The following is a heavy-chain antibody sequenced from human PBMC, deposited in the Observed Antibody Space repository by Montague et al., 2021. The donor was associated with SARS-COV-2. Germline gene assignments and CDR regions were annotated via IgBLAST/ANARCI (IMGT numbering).Heavy chain of an antibody. CDR1: GGSISGHY. V-gene: IGHV4-59*11. D-gene: IGHD3-16*01. Sequence: SETLSLTCSVSGGSISGHYWSWIRQPPGKELEWIGNFDHSGDTKYNPSLKSRATISVDTSKNHFALRLSSVTAADTAVYYCAREFRIELWQTNWYFGLWGRGTLVTVSS. CDR2: FDHSGDT. CDR3: AREFRIELWQTNWYFGL. J-gene: IGHJ2*01.